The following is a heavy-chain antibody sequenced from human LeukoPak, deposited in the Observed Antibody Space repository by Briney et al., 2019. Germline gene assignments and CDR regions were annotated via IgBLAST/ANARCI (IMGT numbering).Heavy chain of an antibody. D-gene: IGHD1-7*01. J-gene: IGHJ4*02. Sequence: PGGSLRLSCAASGFTFRHYWMNWVRQASGKGLEWVANIKPDGSEKRYADSVKGRFTISRDNAENSLYLQMNSPRAEDTAVYYCARVVGTDEGADYWGQGTLVTVSS. CDR2: IKPDGSEK. V-gene: IGHV3-7*04. CDR1: GFTFRHYW. CDR3: ARVVGTDEGADY.